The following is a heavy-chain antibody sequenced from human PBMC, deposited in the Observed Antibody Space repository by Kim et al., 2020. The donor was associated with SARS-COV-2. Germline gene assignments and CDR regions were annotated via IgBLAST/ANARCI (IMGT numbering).Heavy chain of an antibody. D-gene: IGHD5-18*01. CDR3: ARHEARKYTYGYPEY. Sequence: SETLSLTCTVSGVSLNSGTYCWGWIRQPPGKGLEWIGSIFYSGSTYCNPSLKSRVTMSVDTSKNQFSLNLNSVTAAADTAVYYCARHEARKYTYGYPEYWGQGTLITVSS. J-gene: IGHJ4*02. CDR2: IFYSGST. V-gene: IGHV4-39*01. CDR1: GVSLNSGTYC.